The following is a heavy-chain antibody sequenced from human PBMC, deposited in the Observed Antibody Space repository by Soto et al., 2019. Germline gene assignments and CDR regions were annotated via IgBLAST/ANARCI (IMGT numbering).Heavy chain of an antibody. CDR2: INPADSDT. V-gene: IGHV5-51*01. Sequence: YWIGWVRQMPGKGLEWMGIINPADSDTRYSPSFQGQVTVSVDKSISTAYLQRGSLKASDTAMYYCVRPDSTGYYSHWGQGTPVTVSS. J-gene: IGHJ4*02. CDR3: VRPDSTGYYSH. D-gene: IGHD3-9*01. CDR1: YW.